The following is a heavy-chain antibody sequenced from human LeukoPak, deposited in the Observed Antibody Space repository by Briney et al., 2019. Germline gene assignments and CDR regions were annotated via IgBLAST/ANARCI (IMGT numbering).Heavy chain of an antibody. CDR2: IIPIFGTA. V-gene: IGHV1-69*13. D-gene: IGHD2-15*01. CDR1: GGTFSSYA. CDR3: ARAHQVVVAARVPYWFDP. J-gene: IGHJ5*02. Sequence: ASVKVSCKASGGTFSSYAISWVRQAPGQGLERMGGIIPIFGTANYAQKFQGRVTITADESTSTAYMELSSLRSEDTAVYYCARAHQVVVAARVPYWFDPWGQGTLVTVSS.